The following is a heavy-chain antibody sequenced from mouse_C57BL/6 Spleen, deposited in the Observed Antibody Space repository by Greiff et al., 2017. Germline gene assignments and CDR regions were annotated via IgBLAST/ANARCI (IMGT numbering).Heavy chain of an antibody. CDR3: ARITTVVATDAMDY. Sequence: QVQLKQSGAELVRPGTSVKLSCKASGYTFTSYWMHWVKQRPGQGLEWIGVIDPSDSYTNYNQKFKGKATLTVDTSSSTAYMQLSSLTSEDSAVYYCARITTVVATDAMDYWGQGTSVTVSS. D-gene: IGHD1-1*01. J-gene: IGHJ4*01. CDR2: IDPSDSYT. CDR1: GYTFTSYW. V-gene: IGHV1-59*01.